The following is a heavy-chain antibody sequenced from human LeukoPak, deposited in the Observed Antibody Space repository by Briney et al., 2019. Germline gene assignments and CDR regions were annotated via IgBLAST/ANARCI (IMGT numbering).Heavy chain of an antibody. J-gene: IGHJ4*02. D-gene: IGHD3-22*01. Sequence: PGGSLRLSCSASGFTFSDHYMSWFRQAPGKGLEWVSYISNSGSLKYYADSVKGRFTISRDNSKNTLYLQMNSLRAEDTAVYYCAREKRYYDSSGYSVDYFDYWGQGTLVTVSS. V-gene: IGHV3-11*04. CDR2: ISNSGSLK. CDR1: GFTFSDHY. CDR3: AREKRYYDSSGYSVDYFDY.